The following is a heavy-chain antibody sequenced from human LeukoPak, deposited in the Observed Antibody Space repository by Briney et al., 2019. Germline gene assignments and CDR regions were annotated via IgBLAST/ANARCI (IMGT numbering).Heavy chain of an antibody. CDR2: IIPIFGTA. CDR1: GGTFSSYA. Sequence: SVKVSCKASGGTFSSYAISWVRQAPGQGLEWMGGIIPIFGTANYAQKFQGRVTITADESTSTAYMELGSLRSEDTAVYYCARAAGYDFWSGYPNAPFDYWGQGTLVTVSS. CDR3: ARAAGYDFWSGYPNAPFDY. V-gene: IGHV1-69*01. D-gene: IGHD3-3*01. J-gene: IGHJ4*02.